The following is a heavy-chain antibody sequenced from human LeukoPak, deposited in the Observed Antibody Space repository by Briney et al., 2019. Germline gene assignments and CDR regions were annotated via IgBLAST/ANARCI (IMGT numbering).Heavy chain of an antibody. CDR1: GFTFSSYA. J-gene: IGHJ4*02. CDR2: ISSNGGST. D-gene: IGHD1-26*01. Sequence: GGSLRLSCSASGFTFSSYAMHWVRQAPGRGLEYVSAISSNGGSTYYADSVKGRFTISRDNSKNTLYLQMSSLRAEDTAVYYCVKDWLRYSGSFQGDYWGQGTLVTVSS. V-gene: IGHV3-64D*06. CDR3: VKDWLRYSGSFQGDY.